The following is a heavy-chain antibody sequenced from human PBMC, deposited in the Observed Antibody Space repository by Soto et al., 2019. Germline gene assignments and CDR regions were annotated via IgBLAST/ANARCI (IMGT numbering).Heavy chain of an antibody. CDR2: INAGNGNT. CDR3: ARVYRYYYDSSGHPPLGY. CDR1: GYTFTSYA. V-gene: IGHV1-3*01. J-gene: IGHJ4*02. Sequence: ASVKVSCKASGYTFTSYAMHWGRQAPGQRLEWMGWINAGNGNTKYSQKFQGRVTITRDTSASTAYMELSSLRSEDTAVYYCARVYRYYYDSSGHPPLGYWGQGTLVTVSS. D-gene: IGHD3-22*01.